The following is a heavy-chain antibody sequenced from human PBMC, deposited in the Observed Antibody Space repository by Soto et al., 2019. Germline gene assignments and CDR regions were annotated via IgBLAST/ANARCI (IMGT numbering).Heavy chain of an antibody. CDR3: ATVDNYYGSVF. V-gene: IGHV3-33*01. CDR2: VWYDGTTK. Sequence: QVQLVESGGGVVQPGTSLRLSCAASGSTFSNYGMHWVRQAPGKGLEWVAVVWYDGTTKFYPDYLKGRFTISRDNSNNTLYLQMNSLRVEDTAVYYCATVDNYYGSVFWGQGTLVTVSS. CDR1: GSTFSNYG. J-gene: IGHJ4*02. D-gene: IGHD3-10*01.